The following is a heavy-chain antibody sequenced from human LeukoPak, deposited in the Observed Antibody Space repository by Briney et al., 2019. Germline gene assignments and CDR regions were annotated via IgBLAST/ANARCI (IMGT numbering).Heavy chain of an antibody. D-gene: IGHD5-12*01. J-gene: IGHJ5*01. V-gene: IGHV4-34*01. CDR2: VYYGRTT. CDR1: GGSFSGYY. Sequence: SETLSLTCAVYGGSFSGYYWSWIRQPPGKGLEWIGSVYYGRTTYYNPSLDGRVTASLDTSANQFSLQLNSVTAADTAVYYCVRHDGRGGATMGAFDSWGQGSLVTVSS. CDR3: VRHDGRGGATMGAFDS.